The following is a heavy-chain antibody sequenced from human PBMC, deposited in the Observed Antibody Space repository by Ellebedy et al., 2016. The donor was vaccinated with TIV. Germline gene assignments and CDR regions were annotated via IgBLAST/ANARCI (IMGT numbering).Heavy chain of an antibody. CDR3: ARSRAYYDFWSGQAGYMDV. CDR1: GFTFSSYD. V-gene: IGHV3-13*01. J-gene: IGHJ6*03. D-gene: IGHD3-3*01. CDR2: IGTAGDT. Sequence: GGSLRLXXAASGFTFSSYDMHWVRQATGKGLEWVSAIGTAGDTYYPGSVKGRFTISRENAKNSLYLQMNSLRAGDTAVYYCARSRAYYDFWSGQAGYMDVWGKGTTVTVSS.